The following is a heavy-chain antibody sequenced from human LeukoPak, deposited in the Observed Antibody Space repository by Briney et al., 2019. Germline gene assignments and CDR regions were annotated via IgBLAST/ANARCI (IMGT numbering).Heavy chain of an antibody. CDR2: INSDGSRY. V-gene: IGHV3-74*01. CDR1: GFTFSSHW. CDR3: ARGEILSTIINY. Sequence: HSGGSLRLSCEASGFTFSSHWMHWVRQVPGKGRVWVSRINSDGSRYTYADSVKGRFTISRDNAKNTLYLQMNSLSAEDTAVYFCARGEILSTIINYWGQGTLVTVSS. J-gene: IGHJ4*02. D-gene: IGHD5/OR15-5a*01.